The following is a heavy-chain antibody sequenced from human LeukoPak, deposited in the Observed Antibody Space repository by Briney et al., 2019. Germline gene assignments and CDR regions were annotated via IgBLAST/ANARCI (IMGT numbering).Heavy chain of an antibody. CDR3: AREIGFMSGSYYTAFDY. CDR2: ISSSSSYI. V-gene: IGHV3-21*01. CDR1: GFTFSSYS. J-gene: IGHJ4*02. D-gene: IGHD1-26*01. Sequence: GGSLRLSCAASGFTFSSYSMNWVRQAPGKGLEWVSSISSSSSYIYYADSVKGRFTISRDNSKNTLYLQMNSLRAEDTAVYYCAREIGFMSGSYYTAFDYWGQGTLVTVSS.